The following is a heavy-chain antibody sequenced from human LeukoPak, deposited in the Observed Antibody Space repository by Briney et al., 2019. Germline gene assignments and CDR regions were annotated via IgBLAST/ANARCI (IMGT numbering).Heavy chain of an antibody. Sequence: GGSLRLSCAASGFTFSSYAMSWVRQAPGKGLEWVSAISGSGGSTYYADSVKGRFTISRDNSKNTLYLQMNSLRAEDTAVYYCAKATRTLGYCGGGSCYDCDYWGQGTLVTVSS. CDR2: ISGSGGST. CDR1: GFTFSSYA. V-gene: IGHV3-23*01. CDR3: AKATRTLGYCGGGSCYDCDY. D-gene: IGHD2-15*01. J-gene: IGHJ4*02.